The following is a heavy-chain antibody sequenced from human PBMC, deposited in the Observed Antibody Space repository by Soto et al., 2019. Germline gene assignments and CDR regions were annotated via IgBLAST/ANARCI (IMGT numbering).Heavy chain of an antibody. CDR3: AREGRDGYRMSAFDI. D-gene: IGHD5-12*01. V-gene: IGHV1-18*04. CDR1: GYTFTSYG. CDR2: ISAYNGNT. J-gene: IGHJ3*02. Sequence: GASVKVSCKASGYTFTSYGISWVRQAPGQGLEWMGWISAYNGNTNYAQKLQGRVTMTTGASTSTAYMELRSLRSDDTAVYYCAREGRDGYRMSAFDIWGQGTMVTVSS.